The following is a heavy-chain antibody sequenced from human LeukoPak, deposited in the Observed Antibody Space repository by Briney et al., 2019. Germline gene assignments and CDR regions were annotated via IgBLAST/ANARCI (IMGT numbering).Heavy chain of an antibody. D-gene: IGHD6-6*01. J-gene: IGHJ4*02. CDR1: GFTFSSYG. V-gene: IGHV3-23*01. Sequence: GGSLRLSCAASGFTFSSYGMNWVRQAPGKGPEWVSGISGGGGGTYYADSVKGRFTISRVNSKNTVFLQMDSLRVEDTAVYYCAKSVEYSNYRKFGDWGQGTLVTVSS. CDR2: ISGGGGGT. CDR3: AKSVEYSNYRKFGD.